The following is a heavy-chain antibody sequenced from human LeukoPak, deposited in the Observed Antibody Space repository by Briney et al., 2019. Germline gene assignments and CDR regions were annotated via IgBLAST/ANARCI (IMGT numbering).Heavy chain of an antibody. CDR3: TSGGYCSGGSCYEYFQH. CDR1: GYSFPSYW. CDR2: IYPGDSDT. J-gene: IGHJ1*01. V-gene: IGHV5-51*01. Sequence: GESLKISCEGSGYSFPSYWIGWVRQVPGKGLEWMGIIYPGDSDTRYSPSFQGQVTISADKSISTAYLQWSSLKASDTAMYYCTSGGYCSGGSCYEYFQHWGQGTLVTVSS. D-gene: IGHD2-15*01.